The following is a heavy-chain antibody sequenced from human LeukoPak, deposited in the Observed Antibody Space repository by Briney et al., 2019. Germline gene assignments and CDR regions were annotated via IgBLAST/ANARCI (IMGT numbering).Heavy chain of an antibody. CDR3: ARDGPDSLYFDY. J-gene: IGHJ4*02. V-gene: IGHV3-33*01. CDR2: IWNDGSKE. CDR1: GFNFRFYG. D-gene: IGHD2-2*01. Sequence: GGSLRLSCAASGFNFRFYGMHWVRQAPGKGLECVAVIWNDGSKESYADSVKGRFTISRDNSKNTLFLQMNSLRAEDTAVYFCARDGPDSLYFDYWGQGTLVTASP.